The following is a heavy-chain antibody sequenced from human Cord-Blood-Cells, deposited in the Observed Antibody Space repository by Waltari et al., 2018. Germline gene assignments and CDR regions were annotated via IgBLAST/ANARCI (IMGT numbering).Heavy chain of an antibody. CDR1: GGSFSGYY. CDR3: ARGRKLGRRDFDL. J-gene: IGHJ2*01. Sequence: QVQLQQWGAGLLKPSETLSRTCAVYGGSFSGYYWRWIRQPPGKGLEWIGEINHSGSTNYNPSLKSRVTISVDTSKNQFSLKLSSVTAADTAVYYCARGRKLGRRDFDLWGRGTLVTVSS. V-gene: IGHV4-34*01. D-gene: IGHD7-27*01. CDR2: INHSGST.